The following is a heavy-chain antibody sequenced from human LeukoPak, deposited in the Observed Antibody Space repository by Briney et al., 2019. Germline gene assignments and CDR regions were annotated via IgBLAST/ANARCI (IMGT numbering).Heavy chain of an antibody. CDR3: ARGLQSCTGDCYFGC. J-gene: IGHJ4*02. CDR2: IGSTSSSYI. V-gene: IGHV3-21*01. D-gene: IGHD2-8*02. Sequence: GGSLRLSCAASGFTFSSYSMNWVRQAPGKGLEWVSSIGSTSSSYIYYADSVKGRFTISRDNAKNSLYLQMNSLRAEDTAVYYCARGLQSCTGDCYFGCWGQGTLVTVSS. CDR1: GFTFSSYS.